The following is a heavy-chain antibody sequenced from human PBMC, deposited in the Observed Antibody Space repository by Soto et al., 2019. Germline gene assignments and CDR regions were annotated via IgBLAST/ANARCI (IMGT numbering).Heavy chain of an antibody. J-gene: IGHJ4*02. Sequence: GASVKVSCKASGYTFTSYAMHWVRQAPGQRLEWMGWINAGNGNTKYSQKFQGRVTITRDTSASTAYMELSSLRSEDTAVYYCARGGDYYDSSGYDYWGQRTLVTVSS. V-gene: IGHV1-3*01. CDR3: ARGGDYYDSSGYDY. D-gene: IGHD3-22*01. CDR2: INAGNGNT. CDR1: GYTFTSYA.